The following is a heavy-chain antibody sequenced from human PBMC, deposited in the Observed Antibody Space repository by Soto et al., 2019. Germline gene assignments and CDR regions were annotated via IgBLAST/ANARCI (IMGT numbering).Heavy chain of an antibody. CDR3: ARVRGGYYLDL. CDR1: GFTFSTYS. J-gene: IGHJ2*01. Sequence: PGGSLRLSCAASGFTFSTYSMNWVRQAPGKGLEWVSFISSSSSTIYYADSVKGRFTISRDDAKNSLYLQMNSLRGEDTSVYSCARVRGGYYLDLWGRGTLVTVSS. CDR2: ISSSSSTI. V-gene: IGHV3-48*01. D-gene: IGHD6-13*01.